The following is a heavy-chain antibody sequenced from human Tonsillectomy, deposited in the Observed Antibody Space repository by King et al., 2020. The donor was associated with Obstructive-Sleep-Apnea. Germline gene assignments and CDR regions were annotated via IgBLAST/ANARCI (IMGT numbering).Heavy chain of an antibody. J-gene: IGHJ4*02. CDR1: GFTFSSYS. Sequence: VQLVESGGGLVQPGGSLRLSCVASGFTFSSYSMNWVRQAPGKGLEWVSYISSSGSTVYYADSVKGRFTISRDNARNSLYLQMNSLRAEDAAVYYCAREIERWFGDYWGQGTLVTVSS. CDR3: AREIERWFGDY. D-gene: IGHD3-10*01. V-gene: IGHV3-48*04. CDR2: ISSSGSTV.